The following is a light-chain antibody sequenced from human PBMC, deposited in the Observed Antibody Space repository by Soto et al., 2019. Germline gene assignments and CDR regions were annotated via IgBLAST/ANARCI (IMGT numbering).Light chain of an antibody. Sequence: EIVMTQPPATLSVSPGERATLSCRASQSVSSNLAWYQQKPGQAPRLLIYGASTRATGIPARFSGSGSGTDFTLTISSLQSEDFAVYYCQQYKNLHYSVRQGPELDFK. J-gene: IGKJ2*01. CDR1: QSVSSN. CDR2: GAS. CDR3: QQYKNLHYS. V-gene: IGKV3-15*01.